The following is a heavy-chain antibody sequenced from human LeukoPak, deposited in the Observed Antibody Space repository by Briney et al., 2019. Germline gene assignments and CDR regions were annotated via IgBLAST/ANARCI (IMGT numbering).Heavy chain of an antibody. Sequence: GGSLRLSCAGSRFTFSNYGMHWVRQAPGKGLEWVAVISIDGGEKHYGDSVRGRFTISRDNSKNMLYLQMKSLRVEDTAVYYCANPQSRGYDYLDYWGQGTLVSVSS. CDR2: ISIDGGEK. CDR1: RFTFSNYG. J-gene: IGHJ4*02. V-gene: IGHV3-30*18. CDR3: ANPQSRGYDYLDY. D-gene: IGHD5-12*01.